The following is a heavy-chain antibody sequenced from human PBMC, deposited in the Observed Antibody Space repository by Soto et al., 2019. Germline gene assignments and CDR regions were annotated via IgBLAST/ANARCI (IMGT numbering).Heavy chain of an antibody. CDR2: IGVAGDT. Sequence: EVQLVESGGGLVQPGGSLRLSCAASGFTFSSYDMHWVRQVAGKGLEGVSAIGVAGDTYYPAPVKGRFTIPRENAKNSLYLQMNSLRAEDTAVYYCASGGWGSSWYEGGSRIDYWGQGTLVTVSS. J-gene: IGHJ4*02. D-gene: IGHD6-13*01. CDR3: ASGGWGSSWYEGGSRIDY. CDR1: GFTFSSYD. V-gene: IGHV3-13*01.